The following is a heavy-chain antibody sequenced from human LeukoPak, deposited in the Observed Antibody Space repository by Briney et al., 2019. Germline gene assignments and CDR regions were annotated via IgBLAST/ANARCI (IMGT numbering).Heavy chain of an antibody. CDR3: ARESNTYYYDSSGYFGDY. D-gene: IGHD3-22*01. CDR2: ISAYNGNT. V-gene: IGHV1-18*01. Sequence: ASVKVSCTASGYTFTSYGISWVRQAPGQGLEWMGWISAYNGNTNYAQKLQGRVTMTTDTSTSTAYMELRSLRSDDTAVYYCARESNTYYYDSSGYFGDYWGQGTLVTVSS. J-gene: IGHJ4*02. CDR1: GYTFTSYG.